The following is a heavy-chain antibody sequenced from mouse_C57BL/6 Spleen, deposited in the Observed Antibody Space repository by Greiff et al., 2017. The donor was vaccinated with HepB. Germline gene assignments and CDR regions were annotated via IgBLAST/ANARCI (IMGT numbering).Heavy chain of an antibody. Sequence: EVQLVESGGGLVKPGGSLKLSCAASGFTFSDYGMHWVRQAPEKGLEWVAYISSGSSTIYYADTVKGRFTISRDNAKNTLFLQMTSLRSEDTAMYYCARSSYGSIPRAMDYWGQGTSVTVSS. CDR1: GFTFSDYG. V-gene: IGHV5-17*01. CDR3: ARSSYGSIPRAMDY. J-gene: IGHJ4*01. D-gene: IGHD1-1*01. CDR2: ISSGSSTI.